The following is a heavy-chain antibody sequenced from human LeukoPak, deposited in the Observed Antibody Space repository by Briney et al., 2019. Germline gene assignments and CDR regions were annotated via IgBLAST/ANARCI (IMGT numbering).Heavy chain of an antibody. CDR2: IYYSGST. J-gene: IGHJ5*02. D-gene: IGHD1-1*01. CDR1: GGSISSYY. Sequence: PSETLSLTCTVSGGSISSYYWSWIRQPPGKGLEWIGYIYYSGSTYYNPSLKSRLTISVDTSKNQFSLKLSSVTAADTAVYYCAEYAPGDNWFDPWGQGTLVTVSS. CDR3: AEYAPGDNWFDP. V-gene: IGHV4-59*06.